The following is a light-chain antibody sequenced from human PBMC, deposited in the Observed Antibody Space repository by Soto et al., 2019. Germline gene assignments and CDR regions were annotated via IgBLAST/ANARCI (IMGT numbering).Light chain of an antibody. CDR1: SSNIGNSY. CDR2: ENN. Sequence: SVLTQPPSVSAARGQEVTISCSGSSSNIGNSYVSWYQQLPGTAPKLLIYENNRRPSGIPDRFSGSKSGTSATLGITGLQTGDEADYYCGTWDSSLNTGYVFGTGTKVPVL. CDR3: GTWDSSLNTGYV. V-gene: IGLV1-51*02. J-gene: IGLJ1*01.